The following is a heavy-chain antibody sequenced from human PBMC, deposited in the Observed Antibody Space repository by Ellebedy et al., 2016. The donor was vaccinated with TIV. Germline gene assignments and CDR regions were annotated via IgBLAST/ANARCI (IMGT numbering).Heavy chain of an antibody. D-gene: IGHD6-19*01. J-gene: IGHJ6*03. CDR2: LTWKSGNV. Sequence: SLKISCAASGFTFGDYAMHWVRQAPGKGLEWVSGLTWKSGNVGYADSVKGRFTISRDNAKQSLYLQMSGLTADDTAVYFCAKGPLGGWYDHFYFYMDLWGKGTTVTVS. CDR1: GFTFGDYA. CDR3: AKGPLGGWYDHFYFYMDL. V-gene: IGHV3-9*01.